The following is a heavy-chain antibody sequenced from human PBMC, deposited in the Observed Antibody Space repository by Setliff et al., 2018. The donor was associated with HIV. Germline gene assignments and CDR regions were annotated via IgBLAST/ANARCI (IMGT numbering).Heavy chain of an antibody. Sequence: PGESLKISCAASGFTFRSHAVHWVRQAPGKGLEWVAIISYDGTKTHYTDSVKGRFTISRDNSKNILYLQMNNLRAEDTAMYFCARDQILSRASRFCSGGSCFYFDSWGQGTLVTVSS. CDR2: ISYDGTKT. CDR3: ARDQILSRASRFCSGGSCFYFDS. V-gene: IGHV3-30*04. CDR1: GFTFRSHA. D-gene: IGHD2-15*01. J-gene: IGHJ4*02.